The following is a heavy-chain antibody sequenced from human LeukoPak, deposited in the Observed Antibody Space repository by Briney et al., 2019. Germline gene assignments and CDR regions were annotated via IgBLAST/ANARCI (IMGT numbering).Heavy chain of an antibody. CDR1: GFTVSSTY. J-gene: IGHJ3*02. D-gene: IGHD4-17*01. CDR2: IYSGGST. V-gene: IGHV3-53*01. CDR3: ARGYGDYVVGAFDI. Sequence: GGSLRLSCAASGFTVSSTYMSWVRQAPGKGLEWVSLIYSGGSTYYADSVRGRFTISRDNSKNTLYLQMNSLGAEDTAVYYCARGYGDYVVGAFDIWGQGTMVTVSS.